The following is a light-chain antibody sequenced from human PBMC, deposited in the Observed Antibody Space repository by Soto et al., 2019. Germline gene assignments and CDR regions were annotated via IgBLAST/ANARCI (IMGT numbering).Light chain of an antibody. CDR1: SGHSSYS. V-gene: IGLV4-69*01. CDR3: QTWGAGIGV. J-gene: IGLJ2*01. Sequence: QPVLTQSPSASASLGASVKLTCTLSSGHSSYSIAWHQQQPEKGPRFLMKLNSDGSHKKGDGSPDRFSGSTSGAERYLTISSLQAEDEGDYYCQTWGAGIGVFGGGTKLTVL. CDR2: LNSDGSH.